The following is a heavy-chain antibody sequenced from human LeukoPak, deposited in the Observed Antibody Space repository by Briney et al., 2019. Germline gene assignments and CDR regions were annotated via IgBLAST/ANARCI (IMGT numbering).Heavy chain of an antibody. CDR1: GFTFSSYG. CDR3: AKDLDYYDVLGKIGY. CDR2: ISYDGSNK. V-gene: IGHV3-30*18. J-gene: IGHJ4*02. Sequence: GGSLRLSCAASGFTFSSYGMHWVRQAPGKGLEWVAVISYDGSNKYYADSVKGRFTISRDNSKNTLHLQMNSLRAEDTAVYYCAKDLDYYDVLGKIGYWGQGTLVTVSS. D-gene: IGHD3-22*01.